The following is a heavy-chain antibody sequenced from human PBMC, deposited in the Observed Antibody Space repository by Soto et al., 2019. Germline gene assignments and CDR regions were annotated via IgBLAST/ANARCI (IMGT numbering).Heavy chain of an antibody. CDR2: IYHVGTT. Sequence: SETLARTFAVSGGFISSCDSSWSWIRQPPGMGLEWIGHIYHVGTTFYHPSLKSRVAISEHRSNNQFSLNLSSVTAADTAVYCCAIGRTGIFCIRNKCPDNWFDPWGQGTLVT. CDR3: AIGRTGIFCIRNKCPDNWFDP. CDR1: GGFISSCDSS. D-gene: IGHD3-3*02. V-gene: IGHV4-30-2*01. J-gene: IGHJ5*02.